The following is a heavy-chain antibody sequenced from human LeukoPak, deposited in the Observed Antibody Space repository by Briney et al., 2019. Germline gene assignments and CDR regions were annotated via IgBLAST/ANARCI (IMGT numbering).Heavy chain of an antibody. CDR1: GYTFTSYD. D-gene: IGHD3-22*01. J-gene: IGHJ5*02. Sequence: SVKVSCKASGYTFTSYDINWVRQATGQGLEWMGGIIPIFGTANYAQKFQGRVTITADESTSTAYMELSSLRSEDTAVYYCASGQASSGYYVNWFDPWGQGTLVTVSS. V-gene: IGHV1-69*13. CDR3: ASGQASSGYYVNWFDP. CDR2: IIPIFGTA.